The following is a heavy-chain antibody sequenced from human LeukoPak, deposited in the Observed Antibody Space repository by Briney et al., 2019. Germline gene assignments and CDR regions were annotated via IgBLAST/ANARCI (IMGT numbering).Heavy chain of an antibody. D-gene: IGHD6-6*01. CDR1: GGSNSNYY. Sequence: SETLSLTCTVSGGSNSNYYWSWIRQPPGKGLEWIGYIYYTGSTNYNPSLTSRVNISVDTSKNQFSLNLTSVTAADTAVYYCARWGSIAVARFDYWGQGTLVTVSS. J-gene: IGHJ4*02. CDR3: ARWGSIAVARFDY. V-gene: IGHV4-59*01. CDR2: IYYTGST.